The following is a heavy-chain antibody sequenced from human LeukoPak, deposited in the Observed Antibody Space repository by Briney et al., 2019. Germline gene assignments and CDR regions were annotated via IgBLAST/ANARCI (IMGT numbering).Heavy chain of an antibody. V-gene: IGHV1-2*02. CDR1: GYTFTGYY. CDR2: INPNSGGT. CDR3: ASGYCSSTSCFTAYYYYMDV. D-gene: IGHD2-2*02. Sequence: ASVKVSCKASGYTFTGYYMHWVRQAPGQGLEWMGWINPNSGGTNYAQKFQGRVTMTRDTSISTAYMELSRLRSDDTAVYYCASGYCSSTSCFTAYYYYMDVWGKGTTVTVSS. J-gene: IGHJ6*03.